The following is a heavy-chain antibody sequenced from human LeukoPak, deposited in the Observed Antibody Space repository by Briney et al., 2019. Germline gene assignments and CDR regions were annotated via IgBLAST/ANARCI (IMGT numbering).Heavy chain of an antibody. J-gene: IGHJ4*02. D-gene: IGHD6-25*01. V-gene: IGHV1-18*01. CDR2: ISAYNGNT. Sequence: EASVKVSCKASGYTFTSYGISWVRQAPGQGREWMGWISAYNGNTNYARKLQGRVTMTTHTSTRPAYMELRSLRSDDTAVYYCARVRGSARHYFDYWGQGTLVTVSS. CDR1: GYTFTSYG. CDR3: ARVRGSARHYFDY.